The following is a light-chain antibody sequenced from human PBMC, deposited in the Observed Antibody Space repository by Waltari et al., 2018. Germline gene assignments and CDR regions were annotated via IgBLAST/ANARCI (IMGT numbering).Light chain of an antibody. J-gene: IGLJ1*01. V-gene: IGLV1-51*01. CDR3: GTWDRSLSVYV. CDR2: DTN. Sequence: QSVLTQSPSVSAAPGQEVTISCSGSSSNIGSDYVYWYQQLPGRAPKLLIYDTNKRPPGFPDRFSGSQSGTSATLGITGLQTGDEADYYCGTWDRSLSVYVLGTGTKVTVL. CDR1: SSNIGSDY.